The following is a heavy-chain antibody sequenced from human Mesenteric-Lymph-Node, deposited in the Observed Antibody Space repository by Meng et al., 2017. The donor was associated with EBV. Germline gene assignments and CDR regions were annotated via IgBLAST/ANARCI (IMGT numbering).Heavy chain of an antibody. Sequence: QVQRVQSGDYVKKPGASVKVSCKASGYTLSPFGITWVRQAPGQGLEWMGWITPYNGDTNYAQKFQGRVTMTTDTPSSTAYMELRSLRSDDTAMYYCARCSGGSCYSSSDFDCWGQGTLVTVSS. J-gene: IGHJ4*02. V-gene: IGHV1-18*01. CDR1: GYTLSPFG. D-gene: IGHD2-15*01. CDR3: ARCSGGSCYSSSDFDC. CDR2: ITPYNGDT.